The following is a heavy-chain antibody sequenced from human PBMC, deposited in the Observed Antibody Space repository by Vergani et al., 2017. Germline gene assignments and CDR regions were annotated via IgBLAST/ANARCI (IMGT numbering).Heavy chain of an antibody. CDR1: GYTFTGYY. CDR2: INPNSGGT. V-gene: IGHV1-2*02. Sequence: QVQLVQSGAEVKKPGASVKVSCKASGYTFTGYYMHWVRQAPGQGLEWMGWINPNSGGTNYAQMFQGRVTMTRDTSISTAYMEVSRLRSDDTAVYYCARDLGSSWYRGLFDPWGQGTLVTVSS. D-gene: IGHD6-13*01. CDR3: ARDLGSSWYRGLFDP. J-gene: IGHJ5*02.